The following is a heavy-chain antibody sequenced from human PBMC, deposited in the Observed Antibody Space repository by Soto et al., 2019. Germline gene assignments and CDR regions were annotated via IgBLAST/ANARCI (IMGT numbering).Heavy chain of an antibody. CDR2: IFYSGSA. CDR3: VRRPLEYYDTSGNHYTVRYFDY. CDR1: GGSVITSTYD. J-gene: IGHJ4*02. D-gene: IGHD3-22*01. Sequence: QVQLQESGPGLVKPSETLSLTCAVFGGSVITSTYDWGWIRQPPGKGPEWIGNIFYSGSAYYNPSIRSRATISVDSSRNHFSLRLASVTAADTAVYYCVRRPLEYYDTSGNHYTVRYFDYWGQGVLVTVSS. V-gene: IGHV4-39*02.